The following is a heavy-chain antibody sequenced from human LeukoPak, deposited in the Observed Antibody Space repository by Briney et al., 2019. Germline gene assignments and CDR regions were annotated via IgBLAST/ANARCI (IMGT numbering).Heavy chain of an antibody. Sequence: PGGSLRLSCAASGFTFSNYGMHWVRQAPGKGLEWVAVITSNGRNKYYADSVKGRFTIARDNPKNTLHLQMDTLRAEDTAVNYFAKDWGYQFAGGSSYLDWG. CDR1: GFTFSNYG. D-gene: IGHD3-16*01. V-gene: IGHV3-30*18. J-gene: IGHJ1*01. CDR2: ITSNGRNK. CDR3: AKDWGYQFAGGSSYLD.